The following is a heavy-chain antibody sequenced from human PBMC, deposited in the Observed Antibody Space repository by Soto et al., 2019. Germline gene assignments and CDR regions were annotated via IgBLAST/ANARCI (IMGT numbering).Heavy chain of an antibody. Sequence: SETLSLTCTVSGGSISSYYWSWIRQPAGKGLEWIGRIYTSGSTNYNPSLKSRVTMSVDTSKNQFSLKLSSVTAADTAVYYCARDLSYYDSSGYSNWFDPWGQGXLVTVYS. V-gene: IGHV4-4*07. CDR3: ARDLSYYDSSGYSNWFDP. CDR2: IYTSGST. CDR1: GGSISSYY. J-gene: IGHJ5*02. D-gene: IGHD3-22*01.